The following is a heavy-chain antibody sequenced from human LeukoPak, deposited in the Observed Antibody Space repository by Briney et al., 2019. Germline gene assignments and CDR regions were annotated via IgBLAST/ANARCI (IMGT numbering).Heavy chain of an antibody. CDR2: ISGSGGST. J-gene: IGHJ4*02. V-gene: IGHV3-23*01. CDR3: AKKESITMVRGVINPYFDY. Sequence: PGGSLRLSCAASGFTFSTYAMSWVRQAPGKGLEWVSSISGSGGSTYYADSVKGRFTISRDNSKDTLYLQMNSLRAEDTAVYYCAKKESITMVRGVINPYFDYWGQGTLVTVSS. D-gene: IGHD3-10*01. CDR1: GFTFSTYA.